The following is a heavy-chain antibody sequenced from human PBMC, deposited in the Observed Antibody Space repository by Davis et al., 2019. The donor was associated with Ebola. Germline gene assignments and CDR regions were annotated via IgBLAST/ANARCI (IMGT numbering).Heavy chain of an antibody. CDR2: IYYSGST. CDR3: ARDWGDTVVPGYYYGMDV. V-gene: IGHV4-59*12. J-gene: IGHJ6*02. D-gene: IGHD5-18*01. CDR1: GFSISSYY. Sequence: SETLSLTCTVSGFSISSYYWSWIRQPPGKGLEWIGYIYYSGSTNYNPSLKSRVTISVDKSKNQFSLKLSSVTAADTAVYYCARDWGDTVVPGYYYGMDVWGQGTTVTVSS.